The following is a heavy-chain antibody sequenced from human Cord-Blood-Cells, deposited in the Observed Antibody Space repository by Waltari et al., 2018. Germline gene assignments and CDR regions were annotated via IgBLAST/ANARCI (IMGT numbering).Heavy chain of an antibody. CDR2: IYYSGST. D-gene: IGHD6-13*01. CDR3: ARHDIAAAGTSYAFDI. CDR1: GGSISSSSYY. J-gene: IGHJ3*02. V-gene: IGHV4-39*07. Sequence: QLQLQESGPGLVKPSETLSLTCTVSGGSISSSSYYWGWIRKPPGKGLEWIGSIYYSGSTYYNPSLKSRVTISVDTSKNQFSLKLSSVTAADTAVYYCARHDIAAAGTSYAFDIWGQGTMVTVSS.